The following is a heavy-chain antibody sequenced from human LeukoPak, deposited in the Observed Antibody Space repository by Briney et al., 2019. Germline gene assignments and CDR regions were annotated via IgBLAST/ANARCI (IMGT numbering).Heavy chain of an antibody. CDR3: ARDRVTGWFDP. CDR2: IYYSGNT. CDR1: GGSISSYY. Sequence: SETLSLTCTVSGGSISSYYWSWIRQPPGKGLEWIGYIYYSGNTIYNPSLKSRVTISIDTSKNQFSLKLSSVTAADTAVYYCARDRVTGWFDPWGQGTLVTVSS. D-gene: IGHD2-8*02. V-gene: IGHV4-59*12. J-gene: IGHJ5*02.